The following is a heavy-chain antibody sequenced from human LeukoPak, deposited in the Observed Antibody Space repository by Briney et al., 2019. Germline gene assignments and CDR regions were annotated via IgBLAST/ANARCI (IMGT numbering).Heavy chain of an antibody. J-gene: IGHJ4*02. Sequence: GGSLRLSCAASGFTFSNAWMHWVRQAPGKGLVWVSRIHSDGSTTYADSVKGRFTISRDNAKNTLYLQMDSLRAEDAAVYYCARNRYYVPDYWGQGTLVTDSS. V-gene: IGHV3-74*03. CDR1: GFTFSNAW. CDR2: IHSDGST. D-gene: IGHD3-10*02. CDR3: ARNRYYVPDY.